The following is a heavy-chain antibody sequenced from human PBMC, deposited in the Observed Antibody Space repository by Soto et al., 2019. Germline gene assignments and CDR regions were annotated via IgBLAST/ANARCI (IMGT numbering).Heavy chain of an antibody. CDR1: GFICSSYD. CDR2: ILVGGST. V-gene: IGHV3-23*01. Sequence: AGGSLRLSCAVSGFICSSYDMSWVRQAPGKGLAWVSTILVGGSTHYEDSVQGRFTISRDTSKNTVYLHMNSLTAGDTAVYYCAKATATGGGAFEIYGQGTMVTVSS. J-gene: IGHJ3*02. D-gene: IGHD2-8*02. CDR3: AKATATGGGAFEI.